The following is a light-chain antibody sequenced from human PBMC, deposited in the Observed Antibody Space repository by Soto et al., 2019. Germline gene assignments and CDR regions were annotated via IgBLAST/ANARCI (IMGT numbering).Light chain of an antibody. CDR1: QDIRND. V-gene: IGKV1-6*01. J-gene: IGKJ4*01. CDR3: LQDYNYSLT. Sequence: ATQMTQSPPSLSASVGDRITITCRASQDIRNDLGWYQQNPGEAPKLLMYAASRLQSGVPSRFSGSGSGTDFTLTISTLQPEAFATYYSLQDYNYSLTFSGGTKVEI. CDR2: AAS.